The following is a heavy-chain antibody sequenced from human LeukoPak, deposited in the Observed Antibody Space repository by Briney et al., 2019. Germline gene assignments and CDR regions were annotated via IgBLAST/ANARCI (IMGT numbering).Heavy chain of an antibody. CDR3: ARDPNYGG. CDR2: INGDGSST. CDR1: GFTFSSYW. J-gene: IGHJ4*02. V-gene: IGHV3-74*01. Sequence: GGSLRLSCAASGFTFSSYWMHWVRQAPGKGLVWVSRINGDGSSTSYADSVKGRFTISRDNAKNTLYLQMNSLGAEDTAVYYCARDPNYGGWGQGTLVTVSS. D-gene: IGHD1-7*01.